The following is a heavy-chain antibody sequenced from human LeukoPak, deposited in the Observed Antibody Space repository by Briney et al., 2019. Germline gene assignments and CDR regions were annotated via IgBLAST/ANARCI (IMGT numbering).Heavy chain of an antibody. Sequence: GRSLRLSCAASGFTFTNYGMHWVRQAPGKGLEWVSAIWTDGSHEYYADSVKGRFTISRDNSKNTLYLQMNSLRAEDTAVYYCARAFFAYYGSGTYLDYWGQGTLVTVPS. CDR1: GFTFTNYG. CDR3: ARAFFAYYGSGTYLDY. CDR2: IWTDGSHE. D-gene: IGHD3-10*01. V-gene: IGHV3-33*01. J-gene: IGHJ4*02.